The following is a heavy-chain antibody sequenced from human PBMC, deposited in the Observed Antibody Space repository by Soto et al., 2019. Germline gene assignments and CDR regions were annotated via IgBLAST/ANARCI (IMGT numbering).Heavy chain of an antibody. D-gene: IGHD6-13*01. Sequence: PGESLKISCKGSGYSFTSYWIGWVRQMPGKGLEWMGIIYPGDSDTRYSPSFQGQVTISADKSISTAYLQWSSLKASATAMYYCFMGGQQLPPKRGVYYYYGMDVWGQGTTVTVSS. CDR1: GYSFTSYW. J-gene: IGHJ6*02. CDR3: FMGGQQLPPKRGVYYYYGMDV. CDR2: IYPGDSDT. V-gene: IGHV5-51*01.